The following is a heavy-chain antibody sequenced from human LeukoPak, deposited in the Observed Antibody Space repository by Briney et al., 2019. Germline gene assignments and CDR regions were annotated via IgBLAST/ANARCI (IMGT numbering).Heavy chain of an antibody. CDR3: ARDNTIFGVVITRSQGWFDP. CDR2: IYYSGST. J-gene: IGHJ5*02. Sequence: SETLSLTCTVSGGSISSYYWSWIRQPPGKGLEWIGYIYYSGSTNYNPSLESRVTISVDTSKNQFSLKLSSVTAADTAVYYCARDNTIFGVVITRSQGWFDPWGQGTLVTVSS. D-gene: IGHD3-3*01. CDR1: GGSISSYY. V-gene: IGHV4-59*12.